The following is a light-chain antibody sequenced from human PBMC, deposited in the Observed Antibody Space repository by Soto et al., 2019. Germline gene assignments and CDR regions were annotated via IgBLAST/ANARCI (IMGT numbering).Light chain of an antibody. CDR1: QSVSRY. Sequence: EIVLTQSPVTLSLSPGERATLSCRASQSVSRYLAWYQQKPGQPPRLLIYDASKRATGVPARFSGSGSGTDFPLTISSLEPEDFAVYYCQQRSDWPLTLGGGTDVEI. J-gene: IGKJ4*01. CDR2: DAS. CDR3: QQRSDWPLT. V-gene: IGKV3-11*01.